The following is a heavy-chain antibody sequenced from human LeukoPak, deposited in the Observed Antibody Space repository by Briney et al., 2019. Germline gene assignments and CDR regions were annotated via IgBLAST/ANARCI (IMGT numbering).Heavy chain of an antibody. Sequence: GGSLRLSCAASGFTFSSYWMSWVRQAPGKGLEWVANIKQDGSEKYYVDSVKGRFTISRDNAKNSLYLQMNSLRAEDTAVYYCARVERRLVGLLQPHTGYYGMDVWGQGTTVTVSS. CDR2: IKQDGSEK. V-gene: IGHV3-7*01. D-gene: IGHD1-26*01. J-gene: IGHJ6*02. CDR1: GFTFSSYW. CDR3: ARVERRLVGLLQPHTGYYGMDV.